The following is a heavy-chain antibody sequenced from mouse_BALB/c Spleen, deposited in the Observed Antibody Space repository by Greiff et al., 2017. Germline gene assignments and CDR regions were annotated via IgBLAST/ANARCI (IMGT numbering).Heavy chain of an antibody. V-gene: IGHV6-6*02. CDR3: TRPNLLLSAWFAY. Sequence: EVKLVESGGGLVQPGGSMKLSCVASGFTFSNYWMNWVRQSPEKGLEWVAEIRLKSNNYATHYAESVKGRFTISRDDSKSSVYLQMNNLRAEDTGIYYCTRPNLLLSAWFAYWGQGTLVTVSA. D-gene: IGHD1-1*01. CDR2: IRLKSNNYAT. CDR1: GFTFSNYW. J-gene: IGHJ3*01.